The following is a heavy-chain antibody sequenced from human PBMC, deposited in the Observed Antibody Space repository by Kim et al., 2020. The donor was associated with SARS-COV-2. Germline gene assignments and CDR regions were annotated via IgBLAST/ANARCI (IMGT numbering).Heavy chain of an antibody. V-gene: IGHV3-33*01. D-gene: IGHD3-16*02. CDR3: AREDGNYDYVWGSYRPTRYYYGMDV. J-gene: IGHJ6*02. CDR1: GFTFSSYG. Sequence: GGSLRLSCAASGFTFSSYGMHWVRQAPGKGLEWVAVIWYDGSNKYYADSVKGRFTISRDNSKNTLYLQMNSLRAEDTAVYYCAREDGNYDYVWGSYRPTRYYYGMDVWGQGTTVTVSS. CDR2: IWYDGSNK.